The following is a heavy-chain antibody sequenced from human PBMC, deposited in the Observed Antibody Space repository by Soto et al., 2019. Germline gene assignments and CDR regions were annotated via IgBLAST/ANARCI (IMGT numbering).Heavy chain of an antibody. J-gene: IGHJ6*02. CDR3: ARQQLVQGYYYYGMDV. Sequence: TSETLSLTCTVSGGSISSGGYYWSWIRQHPGKGLGWIGYIYYSGSTYYNPSLKSRVTISVDTSKNQFSLKLSSVTAADTAVYYCARQQLVQGYYYYGMDVWGQGTTVTVS. D-gene: IGHD6-13*01. CDR2: IYYSGST. CDR1: GGSISSGGYY. V-gene: IGHV4-31*03.